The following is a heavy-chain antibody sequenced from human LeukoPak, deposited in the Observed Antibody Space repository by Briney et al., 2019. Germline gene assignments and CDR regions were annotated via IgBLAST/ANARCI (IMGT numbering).Heavy chain of an antibody. CDR2: IYYSGST. J-gene: IGHJ4*02. CDR3: ARDLVHLKWFGEFGYFDY. CDR1: GGSISSSSYY. Sequence: PSETLSLTCTVSGGSISSSSYYWGWIRQPPGKGPEWIGSIYYSGSTYYNPSLKSRVTISVDTSKNQFSLKLSSVTAADTAVYYCARDLVHLKWFGEFGYFDYWGQGTLVTVSS. V-gene: IGHV4-39*07. D-gene: IGHD3-10*01.